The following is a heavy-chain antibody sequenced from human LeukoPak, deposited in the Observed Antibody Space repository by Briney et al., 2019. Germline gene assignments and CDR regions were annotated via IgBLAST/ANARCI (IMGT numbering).Heavy chain of an antibody. Sequence: PGGSLELSCAASGFTFSSYAMSWGRQAPGKGREWVSAISGSGGSTYYADSVKGRFTISRDNSKNTLYLQMNSLRAEDTAVYYCAKGRITMVRGPRNPFYGMDVWGQGTTVTVSS. CDR3: AKGRITMVRGPRNPFYGMDV. CDR2: ISGSGGST. CDR1: GFTFSSYA. D-gene: IGHD3-10*01. J-gene: IGHJ6*02. V-gene: IGHV3-23*01.